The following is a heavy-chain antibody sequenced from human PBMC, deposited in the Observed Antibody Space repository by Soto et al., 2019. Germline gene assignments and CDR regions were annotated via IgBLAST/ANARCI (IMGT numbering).Heavy chain of an antibody. CDR3: ARHTYETYNYNYMDV. CDR2: IYYSGST. J-gene: IGHJ6*03. CDR1: GGSISSGGYY. Sequence: PSETLSLTCTVSGGSISSGGYYWSWIRQHPGKGLEWIGYIYYSGSTYYNPSLKSRVTISVDTSKNQFSLKLSSVTAADTAVYYCARHTYETYNYNYMDVGGKGTTVTV. D-gene: IGHD5-12*01. V-gene: IGHV4-31*03.